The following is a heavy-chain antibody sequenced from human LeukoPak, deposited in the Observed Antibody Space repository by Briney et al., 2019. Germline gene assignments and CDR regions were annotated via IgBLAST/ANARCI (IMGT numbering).Heavy chain of an antibody. CDR2: INAGNGNT. CDR3: ARGDSGDYVAFQH. V-gene: IGHV1-3*03. Sequence: GASVKVSCKASGYTFTSYAMHWVRQAPGQRLEWMGWINAGNGNTKYSQELQGRITITRDTSASTAYMELSSLRSEDMAVYYCARGDSGDYVAFQHWGQGTLVTVSS. D-gene: IGHD4-17*01. J-gene: IGHJ1*01. CDR1: GYTFTSYA.